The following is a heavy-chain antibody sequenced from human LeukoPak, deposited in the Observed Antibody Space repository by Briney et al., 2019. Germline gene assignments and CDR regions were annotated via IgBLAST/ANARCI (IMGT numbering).Heavy chain of an antibody. CDR3: ARDPRTVDTAMATFFDY. J-gene: IGHJ4*02. CDR2: ISAYNGNT. Sequence: ASVKVSCKASGYTFTSYGISWVRQAPGQGLECMGWISAYNGNTNYAQKLQGRVTMTTDTSTSTAYMELRSLRSDDTAVYYCARDPRTVDTAMATFFDYWGQGTLVTVSS. V-gene: IGHV1-18*01. CDR1: GYTFTSYG. D-gene: IGHD5-18*01.